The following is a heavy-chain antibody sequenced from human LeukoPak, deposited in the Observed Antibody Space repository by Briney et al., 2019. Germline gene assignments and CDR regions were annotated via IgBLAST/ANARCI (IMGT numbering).Heavy chain of an antibody. CDR1: TGSISNSSYY. CDR2: IHYSGST. V-gene: IGHV4-39*07. CDR3: ARVFRPVQLWLRGGTNYFDY. D-gene: IGHD5-18*01. Sequence: TPSETLSLTCTVSTGSISNSSYYCGWFRQPPGKGLEWIGSIHYSGSTNYNPSLKSRVTISVDTSKNQFSLKLSSLTAAATAVYYCARVFRPVQLWLRGGTNYFDYWGQGSLVTVSS. J-gene: IGHJ4*02.